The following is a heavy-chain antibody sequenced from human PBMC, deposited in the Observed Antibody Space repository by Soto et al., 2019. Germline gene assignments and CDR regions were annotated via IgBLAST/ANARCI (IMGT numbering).Heavy chain of an antibody. Sequence: GGSLRLSCAASRFTFSTYEMNWVRQAPGKGLEWVSYISTSGSTVYYADSVKGRFTISRDNTRNSLYLQMNSLRDEDTALYYCVRYCSTTLCNGVATRTFDYWGQGTLVTVYS. CDR1: RFTFSTYE. CDR2: ISTSGSTV. D-gene: IGHD2-2*01. CDR3: VRYCSTTLCNGVATRTFDY. J-gene: IGHJ4*02. V-gene: IGHV3-48*03.